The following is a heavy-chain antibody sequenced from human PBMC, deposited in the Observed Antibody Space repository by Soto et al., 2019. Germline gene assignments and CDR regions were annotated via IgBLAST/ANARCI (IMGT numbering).Heavy chain of an antibody. Sequence: GASVKVSCKASGYTFTSYGISWVRQAPGQGLEWMGRIIPILGIANYAQKFQGRVTITADKSTSTAYMELSSLRSEDTAVYYCARDRSSGYPTDYWGQGTLVTVSS. V-gene: IGHV1-69*04. CDR2: IIPILGIA. J-gene: IGHJ4*02. CDR1: GYTFTSYG. CDR3: ARDRSSGYPTDY. D-gene: IGHD3-22*01.